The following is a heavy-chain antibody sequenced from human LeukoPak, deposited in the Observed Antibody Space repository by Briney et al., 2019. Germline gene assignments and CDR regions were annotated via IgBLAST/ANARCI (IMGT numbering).Heavy chain of an antibody. CDR1: GGSISSYY. CDR2: IYHSGST. J-gene: IGHJ4*02. D-gene: IGHD5-24*01. V-gene: IGHV4-59*12. CDR3: ARERAGGGYNVDY. Sequence: SETLSLTCTVSGGSISSYYWSWIRQPPGKGLEWIGYIYHSGSTYYNPSLRSRVTISIDRSKNQFSLNLSSVTAADTAVYYCARERAGGGYNVDYWGQGTLVAVSS.